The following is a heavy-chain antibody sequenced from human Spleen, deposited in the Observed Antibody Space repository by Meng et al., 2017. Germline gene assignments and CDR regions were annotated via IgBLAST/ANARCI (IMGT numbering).Heavy chain of an antibody. CDR2: INPNSGGT. CDR1: GYTFTGYY. CDR3: ARDGDSSTSLDY. D-gene: IGHD6-6*01. Sequence: ASVNVSCKASGYTFTGYYMHWVRQAPGQGLEWMGRINPNSGGTNYAQKFQGRVTMTRDTSISTAYMELSRLRSDDTAVYYCARDGDSSTSLDYWGQGTLVTVSS. J-gene: IGHJ4*02. V-gene: IGHV1-2*06.